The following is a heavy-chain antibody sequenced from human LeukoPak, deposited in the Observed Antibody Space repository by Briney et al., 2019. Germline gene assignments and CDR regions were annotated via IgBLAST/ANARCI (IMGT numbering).Heavy chain of an antibody. CDR1: GGSFSGYY. V-gene: IGHV4-34*01. J-gene: IGHJ5*02. Sequence: SETLSLTCAVYGGSFSGYYWSWIRQPPGKGLEWIGEINHSGSTNYNPSLKSRVTISVDTSKNQFSLKLSSVTAADTAVYYCARRRLFPTYYYGSGVGFDPWGQGTLVTVSS. CDR2: INHSGST. D-gene: IGHD3-10*01. CDR3: ARRRLFPTYYYGSGVGFDP.